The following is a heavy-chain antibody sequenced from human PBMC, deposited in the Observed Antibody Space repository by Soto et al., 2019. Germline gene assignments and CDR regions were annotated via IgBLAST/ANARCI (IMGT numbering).Heavy chain of an antibody. J-gene: IGHJ5*02. CDR2: IWYDGSNK. CDR3: ARETAYYDILTGYPTWFDP. V-gene: IGHV3-33*01. Sequence: SGGSLRLSCAASGFTFSSYGMHWVRQAPGKGLEWVAVIWYDGSNKYCADSVKGRFTISRDNSKNTLYLQMNSLRAEDTAVYYCARETAYYDILTGYPTWFDPWGQGTLVTVSS. D-gene: IGHD3-9*01. CDR1: GFTFSSYG.